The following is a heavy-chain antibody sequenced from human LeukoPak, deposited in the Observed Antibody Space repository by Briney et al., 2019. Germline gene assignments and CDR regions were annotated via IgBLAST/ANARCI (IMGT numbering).Heavy chain of an antibody. Sequence: GGSLRLSCAASGFTFSSYSMNWVRQAPGKGLEWVSYISSSSTIYYADSVKGRFTISRDNAKNSVYLQMNSLRAEDTALYYCARHYSGNSASGYWGQGTLVTVSS. CDR3: ARHYSGNSASGY. CDR2: ISSSSTI. D-gene: IGHD4-23*01. V-gene: IGHV3-48*01. CDR1: GFTFSSYS. J-gene: IGHJ4*02.